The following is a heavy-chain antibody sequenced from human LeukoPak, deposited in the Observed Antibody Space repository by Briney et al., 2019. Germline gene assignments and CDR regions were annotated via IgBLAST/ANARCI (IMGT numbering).Heavy chain of an antibody. V-gene: IGHV1-69*13. CDR1: GDTFSSYA. Sequence: ASVKVSCKASGDTFSSYAIGWVRQAPGQGLEWMGGIIPIFGTAKYAQKFQGRVTITADESTSTAYMELSSLRSEDTAVYYCARVGGNDYGWSHYMDVWGKGTTVTISS. D-gene: IGHD4-17*01. J-gene: IGHJ6*03. CDR3: ARVGGNDYGWSHYMDV. CDR2: IIPIFGTA.